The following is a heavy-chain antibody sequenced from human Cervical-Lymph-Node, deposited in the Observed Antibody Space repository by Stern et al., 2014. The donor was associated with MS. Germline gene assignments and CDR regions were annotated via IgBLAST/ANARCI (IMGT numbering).Heavy chain of an antibody. J-gene: IGHJ4*02. CDR1: GFTFSSYW. Sequence: VQLVESGGGLVQPGGSLRLSCAASGFTFSSYWMHWVRQVPGKGLVWVARISSDGKSTTYADSVKGRFTISRDNAKNTLYVQMNSLRAEDTAVYYCARDRVNYCSGGTCYSVFADYWGQGTLVTVSS. CDR3: ARDRVNYCSGGTCYSVFADY. CDR2: ISSDGKST. D-gene: IGHD2-15*01. V-gene: IGHV3-74*01.